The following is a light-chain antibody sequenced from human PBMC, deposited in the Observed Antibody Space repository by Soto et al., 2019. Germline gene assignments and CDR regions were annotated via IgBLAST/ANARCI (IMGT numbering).Light chain of an antibody. V-gene: IGKV3-20*01. J-gene: IGKJ1*01. CDR2: GAS. CDR1: QSISSNY. Sequence: EIVLTQSPGTLSLSPGERATLSCRASQSISSNYLAWYQQKPGQAPRLLIFGASSGATGIPDRFSGSGSGTDFTLTISRLEPEDFTVYYCQQYGGSHWTFGQGTKVDIK. CDR3: QQYGGSHWT.